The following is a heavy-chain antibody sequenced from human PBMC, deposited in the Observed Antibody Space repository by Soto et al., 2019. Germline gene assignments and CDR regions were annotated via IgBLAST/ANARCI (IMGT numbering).Heavy chain of an antibody. Sequence: LRLSCSGSGFTLSDHYIDWVRQAPGKGLEWCRRSIYKAQDYSITYTASVKGRVTTSYDESKISGYLQMNRLRTEDTSVYYCVRSMYFSERRSYTRCLGSWGQGNLATVSS. CDR3: VRSMYFSERRSYTRCLGS. CDR2: SIYKAQDYSI. V-gene: IGHV3-72*01. J-gene: IGHJ4*02. D-gene: IGHD2-8*01. CDR1: GFTLSDHY.